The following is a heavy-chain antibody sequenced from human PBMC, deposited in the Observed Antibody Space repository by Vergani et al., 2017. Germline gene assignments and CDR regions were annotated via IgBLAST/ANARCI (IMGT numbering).Heavy chain of an antibody. CDR2: INWNSDSI. V-gene: IGHV3-9*01. Sequence: EVQLVESGGGLVQPGRSLRLSCAASGFTFDDYAMHWVRQAPGKGLEWVSGINWNSDSIAYADSVKGRFTISRDNAKNSLYLQMNSLRAEDTALYYCAKDHYDFWSGYPNLSPFDLWGRGTLVTVSS. J-gene: IGHJ2*01. CDR3: AKDHYDFWSGYPNLSPFDL. D-gene: IGHD3-3*01. CDR1: GFTFDDYA.